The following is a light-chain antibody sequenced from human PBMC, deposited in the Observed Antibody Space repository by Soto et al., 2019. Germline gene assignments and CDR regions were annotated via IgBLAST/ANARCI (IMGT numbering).Light chain of an antibody. CDR2: GNS. CDR3: QSYDSSLSGSV. CDR1: SSNIGAGYD. V-gene: IGLV1-40*01. Sequence: QSVLTQPPSVSGAPGQRVTISCTGSSSNIGAGYDVHWYQQLPGTAPKLLISGNSNRPSGVPDRFSGSKSGTSASLAITGLQAEDEADYYCQSYDSSLSGSVFGGGTKRTVL. J-gene: IGLJ3*02.